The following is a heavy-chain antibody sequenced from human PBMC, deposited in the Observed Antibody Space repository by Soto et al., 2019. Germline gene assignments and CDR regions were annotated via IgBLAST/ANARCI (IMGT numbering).Heavy chain of an antibody. J-gene: IGHJ6*02. D-gene: IGHD4-17*01. CDR1: GGSIRSGDYY. CDR2: IYYSGST. CDR3: ARADTVSYYYGMDG. V-gene: IGHV4-30-4*01. Sequence: QVQLQESGPGLVKPSQTLSLTCTVSGGSIRSGDYYWGWIRQPPGKGLEWIGYIYYSGSTYYNPSRKSRVTISEDTSKDQFSLKVSSVTAADTAVYYCARADTVSYYYGMDGGGRGTTVTVSS.